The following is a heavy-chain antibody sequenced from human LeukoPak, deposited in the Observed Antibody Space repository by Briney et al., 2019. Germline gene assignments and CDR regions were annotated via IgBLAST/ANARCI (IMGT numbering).Heavy chain of an antibody. V-gene: IGHV4-61*05. Sequence: SETLSLTCTVSGGSISSSSYYWGWIRQPPGKGLEWIGYIYYSGSTNYNPSLKSRVTISVDTSKNLFSLKLSSVTAADTAVYYCARNFWSGYYPYYYYYGMDVWGQGTTVTVSS. D-gene: IGHD3-3*01. CDR3: ARNFWSGYYPYYYYYGMDV. CDR2: IYYSGST. J-gene: IGHJ6*02. CDR1: GGSISSSSYY.